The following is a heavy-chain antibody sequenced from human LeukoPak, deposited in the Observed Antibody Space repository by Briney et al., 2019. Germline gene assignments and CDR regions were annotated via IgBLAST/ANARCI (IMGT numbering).Heavy chain of an antibody. J-gene: IGHJ5*02. Sequence: PGGSLRLSCAASGFTFSSYAMSWVRQAPGKGLEWVSAISGSGGSTYYADSVKGRFTISRDNAMNSLYLQMNSLRVEDTAVYYCARGREGVAARWWVEEPRWYFFDPWGQGTLVTVSS. D-gene: IGHD6-6*01. CDR2: ISGSGGST. V-gene: IGHV3-23*01. CDR3: ARGREGVAARWWVEEPRWYFFDP. CDR1: GFTFSSYA.